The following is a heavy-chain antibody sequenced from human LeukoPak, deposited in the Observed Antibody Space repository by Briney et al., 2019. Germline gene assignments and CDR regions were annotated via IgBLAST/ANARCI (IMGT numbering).Heavy chain of an antibody. CDR2: IDSGGST. J-gene: IGHJ4*02. D-gene: IGHD6-19*01. V-gene: IGHV3-66*02. CDR3: ARERYSSGWYSDY. CDR1: GFTVSSNY. Sequence: GGSLRLSCAASGFTVSSNYMSWVRQAPGKGLEWVSVIDSGGSTYYADSVKGRFTISRDNSKNTLYLQMNSLRAEDTAVYYCARERYSSGWYSDYWGQGTLVTVSS.